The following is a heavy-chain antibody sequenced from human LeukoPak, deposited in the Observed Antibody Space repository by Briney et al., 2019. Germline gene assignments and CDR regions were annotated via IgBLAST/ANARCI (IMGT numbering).Heavy chain of an antibody. Sequence: QAGGSLRLSCAASGFTFSSYAMSGVRQVPGKRLEWVSAISSGAGTTGYADSVKGRFTISRVNAKSTIYLQMNSLRVEDTAVYYCTKDLEQPYSGWSASYDGWGQGTLVTVSS. CDR3: TKDLEQPYSGWSASYDG. CDR1: GFTFSSYA. D-gene: IGHD6-19*01. V-gene: IGHV3-23*01. J-gene: IGHJ4*02. CDR2: ISSGAGTT.